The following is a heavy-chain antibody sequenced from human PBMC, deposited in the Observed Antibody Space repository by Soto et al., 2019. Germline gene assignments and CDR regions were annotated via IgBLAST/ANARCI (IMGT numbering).Heavy chain of an antibody. J-gene: IGHJ6*02. Sequence: PGGSLRLSCAASGFTFSSYAMHWVRQAPGKGLEWVAVISYDGSNKYYADSVKGRFTISRDNSKNTLYLQMNSLRAEDTAVYYCARDRGYYYYYGMDVWGQGTTVIVSS. V-gene: IGHV3-30-3*01. CDR1: GFTFSSYA. CDR3: ARDRGYYYYYGMDV. CDR2: ISYDGSNK.